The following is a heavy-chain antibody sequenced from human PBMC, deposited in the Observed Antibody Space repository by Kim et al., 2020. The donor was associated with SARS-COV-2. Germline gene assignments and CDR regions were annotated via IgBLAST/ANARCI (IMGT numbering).Heavy chain of an antibody. CDR2: IIPIVGTT. Sequence: SVKVSCKASGCTFSSYAISWVRQAPGQGLEWMGGIIPIVGTTNYAQKFQGRVTITADESTSTAYMELSSLRSEDTAVYYCAREAAVAGPWFHFWGQVT. CDR1: GCTFSSYA. J-gene: IGHJ4*03. CDR3: AREAAVAGPWFHF. V-gene: IGHV1-69*13. D-gene: IGHD6-19*01.